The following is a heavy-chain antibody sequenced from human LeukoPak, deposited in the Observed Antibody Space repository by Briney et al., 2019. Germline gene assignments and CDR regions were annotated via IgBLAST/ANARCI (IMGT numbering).Heavy chain of an antibody. CDR3: GKEGGA. CDR1: GFRFSDFT. D-gene: IGHD3-16*01. V-gene: IGHV3-23*01. Sequence: GGSLRLSCAASGFRFSDFTMAWVRQAPGKGPEWVSAIGGRGGSTYYADSVGGRFTISRDNSKDMVYLQMNSLKVEDTATYYCGKEGGAWGQGTKVTVSS. J-gene: IGHJ5*02. CDR2: IGGRGGST.